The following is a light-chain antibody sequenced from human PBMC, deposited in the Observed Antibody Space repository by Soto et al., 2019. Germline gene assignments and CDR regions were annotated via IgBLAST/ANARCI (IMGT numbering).Light chain of an antibody. CDR1: QSISSW. CDR3: LQVYSFPRT. Sequence: DIQMTQSPSALSASVGDRATITCRASQSISSWLAWYQQKPGKAPKLLIYDASTLQSGVSSRYSGSGSGTEFILTINNLQPEDFASYFCLQVYSFPRTFGLGTKVDNK. CDR2: DAS. V-gene: IGKV1-5*01. J-gene: IGKJ1*01.